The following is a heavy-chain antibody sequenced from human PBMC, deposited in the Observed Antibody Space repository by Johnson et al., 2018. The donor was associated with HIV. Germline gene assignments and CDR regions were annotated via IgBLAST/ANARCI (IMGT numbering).Heavy chain of an antibody. D-gene: IGHD7-27*01. V-gene: IGHV3-74*02. CDR3: ARHWGNDAFDI. Sequence: VQLVESGGGLVQPGGSLRLSCAAAGFGFGSYWMHWVRQGPGKGLVWVARIKSDGGTTSYADSVKGRFTISRDNDKNSLYLQMNSLRAEDTAVYYCARHWGNDAFDIWGQGTMVTVSS. CDR2: IKSDGGTT. CDR1: GFGFGSYW. J-gene: IGHJ3*02.